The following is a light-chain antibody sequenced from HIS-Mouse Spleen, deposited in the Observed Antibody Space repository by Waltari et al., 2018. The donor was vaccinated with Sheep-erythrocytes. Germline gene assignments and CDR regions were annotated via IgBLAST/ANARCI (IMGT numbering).Light chain of an antibody. CDR2: GKN. CDR3: NSRDSSGNPNVV. V-gene: IGLV3-19*01. J-gene: IGLJ2*01. CDR1: SLRSYD. Sequence: SSELTQDPAVSVALGQTVRITCQGDSLRSYDASWYQQKPGRSPVLVIYGKNNRPSGIRDRFSGSSSGNTASLTITGAQAEDEADYYCNSRDSSGNPNVVFGGGTKLTVL.